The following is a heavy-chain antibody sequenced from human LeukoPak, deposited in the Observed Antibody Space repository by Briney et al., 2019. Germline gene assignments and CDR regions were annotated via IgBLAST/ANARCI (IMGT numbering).Heavy chain of an antibody. D-gene: IGHD2-15*01. J-gene: IGHJ4*02. CDR2: ISSSSSYI. CDR3: ARQHCSGGSCYTDY. CDR1: GFTFSSYS. Sequence: GGSLRLSCAASGFTFSSYSMNWVRQAPGKGLEWVSSISSSSSYIYYADSVKGRFTISRDNAKNSLYLQMNSLRAEDTAVYYCARQHCSGGSCYTDYWGLGTLVTVSS. V-gene: IGHV3-21*01.